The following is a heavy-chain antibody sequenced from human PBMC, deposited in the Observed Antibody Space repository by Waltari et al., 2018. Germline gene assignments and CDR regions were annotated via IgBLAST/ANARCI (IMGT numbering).Heavy chain of an antibody. V-gene: IGHV1-69-2*01. Sequence: EAQLIQSGAQVKSPGATVKVPSKAFGYIFPAYYMHWRQQVPGKGPEWMARLDPENGATEFADRFQGRLTVTADTSTDTAYMELSGLTSEDTATYYCANSMSGPRVQWGQGTQVTVSP. CDR2: LDPENGAT. CDR1: GYIFPAYY. CDR3: ANSMSGPRVQ. D-gene: IGHD3-3*01. J-gene: IGHJ4*02.